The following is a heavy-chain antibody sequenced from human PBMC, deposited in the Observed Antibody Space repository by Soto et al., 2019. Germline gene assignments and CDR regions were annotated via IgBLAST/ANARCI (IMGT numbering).Heavy chain of an antibody. CDR3: AERPGGEGTVRGA. V-gene: IGHV3-30-3*01. CDR1: GFTFSSYA. CDR2: ISYDGSNK. Sequence: QVQLVESGGGVVQPGRSLRLSCAASGFTFSSYAMHWVRQAPGKGLEWVAVISYDGSNKYYADSVKGRFTISRDNSKNTLYLQMNSLRAEDTAVYYCAERPGGEGTVRGAWGQGTLVTVCS. J-gene: IGHJ5*02. D-gene: IGHD3-10*01.